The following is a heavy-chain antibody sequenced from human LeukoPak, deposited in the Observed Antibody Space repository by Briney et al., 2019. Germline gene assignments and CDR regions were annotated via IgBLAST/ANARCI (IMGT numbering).Heavy chain of an antibody. Sequence: GGSLRLSCAASGFTFSSYWMSWVRQAPGKGLEWVANIKQDGSEKYYVDSVKGRFTISRDNAKNSLYLQMDSLRAEDTAVYYCARDGCGGDCYSLPVDYWGQGTLVTVSS. CDR1: GFTFSSYW. CDR3: ARDGCGGDCYSLPVDY. J-gene: IGHJ4*02. CDR2: IKQDGSEK. V-gene: IGHV3-7*01. D-gene: IGHD2-21*02.